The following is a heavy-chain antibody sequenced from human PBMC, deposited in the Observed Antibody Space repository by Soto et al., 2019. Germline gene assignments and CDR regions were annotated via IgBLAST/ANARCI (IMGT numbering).Heavy chain of an antibody. Sequence: PGGSLRLSCAASGFTFSSYAMSWVRQATGKGLEWVSAISGSGGSTYYADSVKGRFTISRDNSKNTLYLQMNSLRAEDTAVYYCAKDRYSDYGDYPWFDYWGQGTLVTVSS. CDR3: AKDRYSDYGDYPWFDY. CDR2: ISGSGGST. J-gene: IGHJ4*02. V-gene: IGHV3-23*01. CDR1: GFTFSSYA. D-gene: IGHD4-17*01.